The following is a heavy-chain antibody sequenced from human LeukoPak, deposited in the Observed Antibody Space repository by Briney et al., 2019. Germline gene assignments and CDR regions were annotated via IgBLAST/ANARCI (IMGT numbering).Heavy chain of an antibody. Sequence: GGSLRLSCAASGFSFVSYGMTWVRQAPGKGLEWVSALSGSGDNTYYADSVKGRFNISRDNSKNTVYLQMNSLRPEDTAVYYCAKVGGLAAAGFDHWGQGTLVTVSS. CDR1: GFSFVSYG. D-gene: IGHD6-13*01. V-gene: IGHV3-23*01. CDR3: AKVGGLAAAGFDH. J-gene: IGHJ4*02. CDR2: LSGSGDNT.